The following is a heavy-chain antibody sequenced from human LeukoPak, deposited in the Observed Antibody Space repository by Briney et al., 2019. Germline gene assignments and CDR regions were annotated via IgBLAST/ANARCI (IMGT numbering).Heavy chain of an antibody. CDR1: GFTFSSYA. CDR2: ISYDGSNK. J-gene: IGHJ4*02. Sequence: GGSLRLSCAASGFTFSSYAMHWVRQAPGKGLEWVAVISYDGSNKYYADSVRGRFTISRDNSKNTLYLQMNSLRAEDTAVYYCARGYGDYFDYWGQGTLATVSS. CDR3: ARGYGDYFDY. V-gene: IGHV3-30-3*01. D-gene: IGHD4-17*01.